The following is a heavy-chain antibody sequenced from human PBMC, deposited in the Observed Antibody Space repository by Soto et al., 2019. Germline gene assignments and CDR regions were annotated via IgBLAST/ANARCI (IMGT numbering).Heavy chain of an antibody. CDR2: IIPIFGTA. D-gene: IGHD3-22*01. J-gene: IGHJ6*02. Sequence: SVKVSCKASGGTFSSYAISWVRQAPGQGLEWMGGIIPIFGTANYAQKFQGRVTITADKSTSTAYMELSSLRSEDTTVYYCARVYYDSSGYYEERYYYGMDVWGQGTTVTVSS. CDR3: ARVYYDSSGYYEERYYYGMDV. V-gene: IGHV1-69*06. CDR1: GGTFSSYA.